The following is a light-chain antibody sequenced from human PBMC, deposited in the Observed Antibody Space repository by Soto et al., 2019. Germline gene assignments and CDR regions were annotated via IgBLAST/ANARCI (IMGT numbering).Light chain of an antibody. CDR3: SSYTNSKSYV. Sequence: QSALTQPASVSGSPGQSITISCTGTSSDVGAYNYVSWYQQHPGKVPKLMIYDVSNWPSGVSNRFSGSKSGNTASLTLSGLQAEDEADYYCSSYTNSKSYVFGTGTKLTVL. CDR2: DVS. J-gene: IGLJ1*01. V-gene: IGLV2-14*03. CDR1: SSDVGAYNY.